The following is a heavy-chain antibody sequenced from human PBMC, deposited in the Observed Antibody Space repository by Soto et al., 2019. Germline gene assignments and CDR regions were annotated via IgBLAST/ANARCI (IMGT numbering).Heavy chain of an antibody. V-gene: IGHV3-74*01. D-gene: IGHD5-18*01. CDR1: GFSFSSYW. CDR2: IKTDGSTT. CDR3: AKREGNTYGLFH. J-gene: IGHJ4*02. Sequence: EVQLVESGGGLVQPGGSLRLSCAASGFSFSSYWIHWVRQAPGKGLVWVSSIKTDGSTTDYADSVKGRFTISRDNAKNTLYLQMNSLRAEDTAVYYCAKREGNTYGLFHWGQGTLVTVSS.